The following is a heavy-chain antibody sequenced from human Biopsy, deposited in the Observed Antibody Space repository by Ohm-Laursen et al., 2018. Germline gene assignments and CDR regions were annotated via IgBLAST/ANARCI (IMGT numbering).Heavy chain of an antibody. J-gene: IGHJ4*02. D-gene: IGHD3-10*01. CDR1: DGSISNIINY. Sequence: GTLSLTCTVTDGSISNIINYWGWIRQPLGKGLEWLGIIYHTGITDYNPPLKSRVTISEDTSNNHFSLKLSSLTAADTAVYYCARHSFGSGRDFWGQGTLVTVSS. V-gene: IGHV4-39*01. CDR2: IYHTGIT. CDR3: ARHSFGSGRDF.